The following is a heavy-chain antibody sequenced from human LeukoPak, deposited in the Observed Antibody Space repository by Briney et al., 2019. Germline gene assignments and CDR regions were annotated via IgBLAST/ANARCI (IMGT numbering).Heavy chain of an antibody. CDR1: GGSIRSSSYY. CDR3: ARQVVAVAGTGYFDY. D-gene: IGHD6-19*01. Sequence: SETLSLTCTVSGGSIRSSSYYWGWIRQPPGKGLEWIGSTYYSGSTYYNASLKSRGTVSVDTSKNQFSLTLNSVTAADTVVYFCARQVVAVAGTGYFDYWGEGALVTVSS. V-gene: IGHV4-39*01. J-gene: IGHJ4*02. CDR2: TYYSGST.